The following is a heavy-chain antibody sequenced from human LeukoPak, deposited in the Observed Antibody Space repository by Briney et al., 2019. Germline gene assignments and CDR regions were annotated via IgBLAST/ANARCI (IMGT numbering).Heavy chain of an antibody. Sequence: PGRSLRLSCTTSRFTFVDYTMSWVRQAPGEGLEWVGFIRSKAYGGTTDYAASVTGRFTISRDDSKSVAYLQMSSLKTEDTAVYYCTRGYSGSYFYYFDYGGQGALVTVSS. CDR1: RFTFVDYT. CDR3: TRGYSGSYFYYFDY. CDR2: IRSKAYGGTT. J-gene: IGHJ4*02. V-gene: IGHV3-49*04. D-gene: IGHD1-26*01.